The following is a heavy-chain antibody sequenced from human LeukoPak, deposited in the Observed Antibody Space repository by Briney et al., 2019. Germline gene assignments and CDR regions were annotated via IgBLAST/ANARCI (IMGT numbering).Heavy chain of an antibody. CDR2: VSGSGSST. D-gene: IGHD5-18*01. V-gene: IGHV3-23*01. CDR1: GFTFSNYA. Sequence: GGSLRLSCAVTGFTFSNYAMSWVRQAPGKGLEWVSVVSGSGSSTYYADSVKGRFTISRDNSKNTLYLQMYSLTAEDTAVYYCAKDSRGYSSGLYDYWGQGTLVTVSS. CDR3: AKDSRGYSSGLYDY. J-gene: IGHJ4*02.